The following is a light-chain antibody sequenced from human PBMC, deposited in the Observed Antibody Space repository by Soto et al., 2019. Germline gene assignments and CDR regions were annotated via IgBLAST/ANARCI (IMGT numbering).Light chain of an antibody. CDR2: GAS. V-gene: IGKV3-11*01. J-gene: IGKJ4*01. CDR1: QSVSSY. CDR3: QQRSDWPLT. Sequence: EIVLTQSPATLSLSPGERATLSCRASQSVSSYLAWYQQKPGQAPRLLIYGASNRATGIPARFSGSGSGTDFTLTISSREPEDFAVYYCQQRSDWPLTFGGGTKVEIK.